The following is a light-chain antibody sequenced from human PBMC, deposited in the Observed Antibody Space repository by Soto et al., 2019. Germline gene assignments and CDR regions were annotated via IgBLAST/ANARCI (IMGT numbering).Light chain of an antibody. Sequence: QSALTQPASVSGSPGQSITISCNGSNSDIGSYKYVSWYQQHPGKVPKLMIYGVSNRPSGVSNRFSGSKSGNTASLTISGLQAEDEADYYCSSYTSSSKGVFGGGTKVTVL. J-gene: IGLJ3*02. CDR1: NSDIGSYKY. CDR2: GVS. CDR3: SSYTSSSKGV. V-gene: IGLV2-14*03.